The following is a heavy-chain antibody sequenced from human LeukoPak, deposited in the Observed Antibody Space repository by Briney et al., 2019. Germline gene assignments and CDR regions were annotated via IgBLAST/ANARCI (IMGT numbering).Heavy chain of an antibody. Sequence: PSQTLSLTCTVSGGSISSGSYYWSWIRQPAGKGLEWIGRIYNSGSTNYNPSLKSRVTISVDTSKSQFSLKLSSVTAADTAVYYCAREPQGPPYYYYGMDVWGQGTTVTVSS. CDR2: IYNSGST. CDR1: GGSISSGSYY. J-gene: IGHJ6*02. D-gene: IGHD3-16*01. CDR3: AREPQGPPYYYYGMDV. V-gene: IGHV4-61*02.